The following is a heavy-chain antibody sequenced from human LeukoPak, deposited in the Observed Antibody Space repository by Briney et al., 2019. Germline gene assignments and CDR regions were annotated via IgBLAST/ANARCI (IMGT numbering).Heavy chain of an antibody. J-gene: IGHJ5*02. D-gene: IGHD2-2*01. Sequence: SQTLSLTCTVSGGSISSDGYYWSWIRQHPGQDLEWIVYIHYSGSTYYNPSLKSRIIISVDTSKTQFSLKLSSVTAADTAVYYCSRGGCSSTSCYLPFDPWGQGTLVIVSS. CDR3: SRGGCSSTSCYLPFDP. V-gene: IGHV4-31*03. CDR2: IHYSGST. CDR1: GGSISSDGYY.